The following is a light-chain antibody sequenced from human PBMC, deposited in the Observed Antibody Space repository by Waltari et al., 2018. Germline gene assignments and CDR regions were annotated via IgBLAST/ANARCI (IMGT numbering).Light chain of an antibody. CDR1: QSVLSSSNNKNY. CDR2: WAS. CDR3: QQCYTYPYT. V-gene: IGKV4-1*01. Sequence: DIVMTQSPDSLAVSLGERATINCTSSQSVLSSSNNKNYLGWYQQEPGQPPKLLISWASTRESGVPDRFSGSGSGTDFTLTISSLQTEDVAVYYCQQCYTYPYTFGQGTNLEIK. J-gene: IGKJ2*01.